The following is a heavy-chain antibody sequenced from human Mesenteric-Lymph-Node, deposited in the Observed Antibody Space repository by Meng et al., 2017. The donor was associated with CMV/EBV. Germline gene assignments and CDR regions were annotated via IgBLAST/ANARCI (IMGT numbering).Heavy chain of an antibody. D-gene: IGHD3-9*01. J-gene: IGHJ4*02. CDR3: ASGSKDDILTGPFDS. CDR1: GGTFSDQV. Sequence: GGTFSDQVRKWGRKATGQGLEWIGGISPYCRRTKDEQSFHGRVTITTDESTTTTYMELTSLRSEDTAIYFCASGSKDDILTGPFDSWGQGTLVTVSS. CDR2: ISPYCRRT. V-gene: IGHV1-69*05.